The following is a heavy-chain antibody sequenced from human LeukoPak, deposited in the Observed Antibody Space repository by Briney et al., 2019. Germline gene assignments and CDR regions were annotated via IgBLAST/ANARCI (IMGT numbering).Heavy chain of an antibody. CDR2: IYTSGST. V-gene: IGHV4-4*07. D-gene: IGHD6-13*01. Sequence: SETLSLTCTVSGGSISSYYWSWIRQPAGKGLEWIGRIYTSGSTNYNPSLKSRVTISVDTSKNQFSLKLSSVTAADTAVYYCARGGAAWDWFDPWGQGTLVTVSS. CDR3: ARGGAAWDWFDP. CDR1: GGSISSYY. J-gene: IGHJ5*02.